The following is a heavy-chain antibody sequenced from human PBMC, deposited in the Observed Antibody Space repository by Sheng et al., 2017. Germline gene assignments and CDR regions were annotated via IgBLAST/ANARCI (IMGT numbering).Heavy chain of an antibody. CDR3: ARDSGYSSSWYIDY. Sequence: QLQLQESGPGLVKPSETLSLTCTVSGGSISSSSYYWGWIRQPPGKGLEWIGSIYYSGSTYYNPSLKSRVTISVDTSKNQFSLKLSSVTAADTAMYYCARDSGYSSSWYIDYWGQGTLVTVSS. J-gene: IGHJ4*02. V-gene: IGHV4-39*07. CDR2: IYYSGST. CDR1: GGSISSSSYY. D-gene: IGHD6-13*01.